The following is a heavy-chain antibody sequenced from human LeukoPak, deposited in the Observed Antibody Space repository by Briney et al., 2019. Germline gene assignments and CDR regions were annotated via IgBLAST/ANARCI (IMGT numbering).Heavy chain of an antibody. CDR2: TANIGGST. J-gene: IGHJ4*02. CDR3: VKGSRGSCRGAYCYPLDS. CDR1: GFMFNAYA. D-gene: IGHD2-15*01. V-gene: IGHV3-23*01. Sequence: GGSLRLSCAASGFMFNAYAMSWVRQAPGKGLEWVSATANIGGSTYYADSVKGRFTISRDNSKNTLTLQMNSLRTEDTAIYYCVKGSRGSCRGAYCYPLDSWGQGTLVTVSS.